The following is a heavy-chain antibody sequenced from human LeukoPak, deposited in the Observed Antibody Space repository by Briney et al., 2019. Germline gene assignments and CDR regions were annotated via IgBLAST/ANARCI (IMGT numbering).Heavy chain of an antibody. CDR2: IWYDGSNK. V-gene: IGHV3-33*01. CDR3: ARGNLYCSGGSCYLTYFQH. J-gene: IGHJ1*01. Sequence: PGRSLRLSCAASGLTFSSYGMHWVRQAPGKGLEWVAVIWYDGSNKYYADSVKGRFTISRDNSKNTLYLQMNSLRAEDTAVYYCARGNLYCSGGSCYLTYFQHWGQGTLVTVSS. D-gene: IGHD2-15*01. CDR1: GLTFSSYG.